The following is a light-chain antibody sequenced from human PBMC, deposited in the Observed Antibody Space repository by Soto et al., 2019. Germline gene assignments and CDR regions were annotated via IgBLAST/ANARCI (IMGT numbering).Light chain of an antibody. V-gene: IGKV1-5*03. CDR3: QQYNSYPYP. CDR2: KAS. CDR1: QSISSW. J-gene: IGKJ2*01. Sequence: DIQMTQSPSTLSACVGDRVTITCRASQSISSWLAWYQQKPGKAPKLLIYKASSLESGVPSRFSGSGSGTEFTLTISSLQPDDFATYYCQQYNSYPYPFGQGTKLEIK.